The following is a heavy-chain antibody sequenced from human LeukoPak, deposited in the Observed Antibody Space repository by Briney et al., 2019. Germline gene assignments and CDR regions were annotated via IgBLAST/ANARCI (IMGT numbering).Heavy chain of an antibody. J-gene: IGHJ4*02. V-gene: IGHV3-21*01. Sequence: PGGSLRLSCAASGFTFSSYSMNWVRQAPGKGLEWVSSISSSSSYIYYADSVKGRFTISRDNAKNSLYLQMNSLRAEDTAVYYCARVWDTAMVFDYWGQGTLVTVSS. CDR2: ISSSSSYI. CDR1: GFTFSSYS. CDR3: ARVWDTAMVFDY. D-gene: IGHD5-18*01.